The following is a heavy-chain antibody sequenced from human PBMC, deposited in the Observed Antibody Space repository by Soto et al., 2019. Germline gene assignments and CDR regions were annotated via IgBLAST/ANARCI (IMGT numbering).Heavy chain of an antibody. CDR3: ARKLRYFDWLNGMDF. CDR2: IIPIFGTA. V-gene: IGHV1-69*06. J-gene: IGHJ6*02. Sequence: QVQLVQSGAEVKKPGSSVNVSCKASGGTFSSYAISWVRQAPGQGLEWMGGIIPIFGTANYAQKFQGRVTITADKSTSTSYRELSSMRSEDTAVYYCARKLRYFDWLNGMDFWCQGTTVTVSS. CDR1: GGTFSSYA. D-gene: IGHD3-9*01.